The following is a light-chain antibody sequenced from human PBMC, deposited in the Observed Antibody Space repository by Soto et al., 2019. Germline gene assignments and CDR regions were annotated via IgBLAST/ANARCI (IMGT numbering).Light chain of an antibody. CDR1: QSVSSY. J-gene: IGKJ4*01. CDR2: DAS. Sequence: IVLPQSPAPLSLSPGESATLSCRARQSVSSYFAWYQQTPGQPPRLLLYDASNSATAIPAPCSGSWSGTDFPLTISSLEPEDFAVYYYQQTSNWLTFGGGTKVEIK. V-gene: IGKV3-11*01. CDR3: QQTSNWLT.